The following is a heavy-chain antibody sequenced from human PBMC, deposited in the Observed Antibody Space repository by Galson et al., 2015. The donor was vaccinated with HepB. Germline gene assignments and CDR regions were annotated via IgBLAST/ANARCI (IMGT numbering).Heavy chain of an antibody. CDR1: GYTFTGYY. D-gene: IGHD3-10*01. Sequence: SVKVSCKASGYTFTGYYMHWVRQAPGQGLEWMGWINPNSGGTNYAQKFQGWVTMTRDTSISTAYMELSRLRSDDTAVYYCARGLLGELLSYYYGMDVWGQGTTVTVSS. CDR3: ARGLLGELLSYYYGMDV. CDR2: INPNSGGT. V-gene: IGHV1-2*04. J-gene: IGHJ6*02.